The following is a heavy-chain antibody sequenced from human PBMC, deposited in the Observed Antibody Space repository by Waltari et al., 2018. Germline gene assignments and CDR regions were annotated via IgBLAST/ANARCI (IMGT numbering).Heavy chain of an antibody. CDR2: ISISGSTI. Sequence: EVQLVESGGCLVQPGGSLRLSCAASGFTFSSSYLYWVRQAPGKGLEWVSYISISGSTIYYADSVKGRFTISRDNAKNSLYLQMNSLRAEDTAVYYCARAGGGNLDYWGQGTLVTVSS. J-gene: IGHJ4*02. CDR1: GFTFSSSY. CDR3: ARAGGGNLDY. D-gene: IGHD1-1*01. V-gene: IGHV3-48*03.